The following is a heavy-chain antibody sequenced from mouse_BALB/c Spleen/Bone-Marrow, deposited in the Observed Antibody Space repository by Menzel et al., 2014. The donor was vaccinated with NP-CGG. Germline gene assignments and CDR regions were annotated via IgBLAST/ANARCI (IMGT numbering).Heavy chain of an antibody. J-gene: IGHJ2*01. CDR1: GDSITSSY. CDR3: ARGNGYHFDY. D-gene: IGHD1-2*01. CDR2: ISYSGNA. V-gene: IGHV3-8*02. Sequence: EVQRVESGPSLVKPSPTLSLTCSVTGDSITSSYWNWIRKFPGNKLEYMGNISYSGNAYYNPSLKSRISLTRDTSKNQYYLQLNSVTTEDTATYFCARGNGYHFDYWGQGTTLTVSS.